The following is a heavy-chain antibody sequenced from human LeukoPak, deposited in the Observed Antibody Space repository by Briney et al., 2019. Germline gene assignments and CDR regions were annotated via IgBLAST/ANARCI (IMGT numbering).Heavy chain of an antibody. V-gene: IGHV3-53*01. J-gene: IGHJ5*02. D-gene: IGHD6-13*01. CDR3: ARDGRGVTAAGSPLVFDH. CDR2: IYAGGST. CDR1: GLTVSSSY. Sequence: GGSLRLSCAASGLTVSSSYMSWVRQAPGKGLEWVSVIYAGGSTPYADSVKGRFTISRDNSKNPLYLQMNNLRAEDTAVYYCARDGRGVTAAGSPLVFDHWGQGTLVTVSS.